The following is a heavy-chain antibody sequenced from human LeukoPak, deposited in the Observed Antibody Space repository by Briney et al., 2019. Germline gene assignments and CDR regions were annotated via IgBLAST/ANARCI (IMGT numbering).Heavy chain of an antibody. CDR3: ARDKPNCSSTSCYSEFDP. CDR1: GGSISSGGYY. Sequence: SETLSLTCTVSGGSISSGGYYWSWIRRHPGKGLEWIGYIYYSGSTCYNPSLKSRVTISVDTSKNQFSLKLSSVTAADTAVYYCARDKPNCSSTSCYSEFDPWGQGTLVTVSS. D-gene: IGHD2-2*01. CDR2: IYYSGST. J-gene: IGHJ5*02. V-gene: IGHV4-31*03.